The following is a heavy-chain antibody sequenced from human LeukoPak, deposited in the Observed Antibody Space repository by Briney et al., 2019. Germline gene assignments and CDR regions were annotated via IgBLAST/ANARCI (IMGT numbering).Heavy chain of an antibody. CDR3: ARSLVAVATPYYFDY. V-gene: IGHV4-59*01. J-gene: IGHJ4*02. Sequence: SETLSLTCAVSGGSINNYFWSWIRQPPGKGLEWIGYIYYIGTTNYNPSLTGRITISIDTSKNQFSLKLSSVTAADTAVYYCARSLVAVATPYYFDYWGQGTLVTVSS. D-gene: IGHD2-15*01. CDR2: IYYIGTT. CDR1: GGSINNYF.